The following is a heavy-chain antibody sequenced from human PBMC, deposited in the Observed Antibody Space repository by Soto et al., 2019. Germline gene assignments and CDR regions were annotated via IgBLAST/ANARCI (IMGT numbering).Heavy chain of an antibody. V-gene: IGHV4-39*07. Sequence: SETLSLTCTVSGGSISSSSHYWGWIRQPPGKGLEWIGSIYYSGSTYYNPSLKSRVTISIDTSKNQFSLKLSSVTAADTAVYYCARDGRGYNYGYSYFDLWGRGTLVTVSS. CDR3: ARDGRGYNYGYSYFDL. CDR1: GGSISSSSHY. D-gene: IGHD5-18*01. J-gene: IGHJ2*01. CDR2: IYYSGST.